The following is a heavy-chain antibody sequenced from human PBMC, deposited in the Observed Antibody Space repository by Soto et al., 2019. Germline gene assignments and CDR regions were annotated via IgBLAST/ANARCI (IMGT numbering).Heavy chain of an antibody. CDR2: INHSGST. J-gene: IGHJ4*02. CDR3: ARDHQYGGNWAFDY. D-gene: IGHD3-10*01. V-gene: IGHV4-34*01. Sequence: SETLSLTCAVYGGSFSGYYWTWIRQPPGTGLEWIGEINHSGSTNYNPSLKSRVTISMDKSRNQFSLNLNSVTAADTAVYYCARDHQYGGNWAFDYWGQGALVTVSS. CDR1: GGSFSGYY.